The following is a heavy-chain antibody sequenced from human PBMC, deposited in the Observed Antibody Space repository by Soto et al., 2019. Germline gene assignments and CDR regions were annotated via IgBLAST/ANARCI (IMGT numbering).Heavy chain of an antibody. D-gene: IGHD3-16*01. V-gene: IGHV6-1*01. CDR2: TYYRSRWYS. Sequence: PLSLTCVGSGDTVSSNSVAWNWVRQSPSRGLEWLGRTYYRSRWYSDYAVSVRSRIDINADTSKNQVSLQLNSVTPEDTAVYYCARSEGDSDYYYYGMDVWGQGTTVTVSS. CDR3: ARSEGDSDYYYYGMDV. CDR1: GDTVSSNSVA. J-gene: IGHJ6*02.